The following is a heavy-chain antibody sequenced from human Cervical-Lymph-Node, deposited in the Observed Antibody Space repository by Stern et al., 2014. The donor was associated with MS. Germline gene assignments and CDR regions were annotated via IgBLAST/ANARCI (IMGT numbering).Heavy chain of an antibody. Sequence: QVQLLESGGGVVQPGRSLSLSCAASGLTFSSYPMHWIRQAPGTGLEWVALVSSDGSNKYYADSVKGRFTISRDNSKNAHYLQMNGLRVEDTAVYYCARGRAGRSYFDLWGQGTLVSVSS. CDR1: GLTFSSYP. D-gene: IGHD6-13*01. CDR3: ARGRAGRSYFDL. CDR2: VSSDGSNK. J-gene: IGHJ4*02. V-gene: IGHV3-30*04.